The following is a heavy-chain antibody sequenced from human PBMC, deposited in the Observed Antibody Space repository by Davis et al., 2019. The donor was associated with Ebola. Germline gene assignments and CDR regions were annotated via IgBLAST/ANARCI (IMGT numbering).Heavy chain of an antibody. Sequence: SETLSLTCAVYGGSFSGCYWSWIRQSPGKGLEWIGEINDGGSTNYNPSLKSRVTMSVDRSKKQFSLKLTSVTAADTAVYYCACHYYDSSGPLGYWGQGTLVTVSS. CDR1: GGSFSGCY. CDR3: ACHYYDSSGPLGY. V-gene: IGHV4-34*01. J-gene: IGHJ4*02. CDR2: INDGGST. D-gene: IGHD3-22*01.